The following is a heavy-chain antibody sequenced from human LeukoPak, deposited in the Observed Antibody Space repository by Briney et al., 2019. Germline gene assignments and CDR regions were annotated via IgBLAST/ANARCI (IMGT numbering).Heavy chain of an antibody. Sequence: SETLSLTCTVSGGSISSYYWSWIRQPPGKGLEWIGYIYYSGSTYYNPSLKSRVTISVDTSKNQFSLKLSSVTAADTAVYYCARGTMKQLDGGMDVWGQGTTVTVSS. V-gene: IGHV4-59*06. CDR3: ARGTMKQLDGGMDV. CDR1: GGSISSYY. CDR2: IYYSGST. D-gene: IGHD6-13*01. J-gene: IGHJ6*02.